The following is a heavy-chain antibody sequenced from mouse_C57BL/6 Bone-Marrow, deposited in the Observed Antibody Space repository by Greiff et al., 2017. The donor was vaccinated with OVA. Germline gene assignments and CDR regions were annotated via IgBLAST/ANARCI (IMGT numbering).Heavy chain of an antibody. CDR2: INPNSGST. CDR1: GYTFTSYW. D-gene: IGHD1-1*01. Sequence: QVQLQQPGAELVKPGASVKLSCKASGYTFTSYWMHWVKQRPGQGLEWIGMINPNSGSTNYNEKFKSKATLTVDKSSSTAYMQLSSLTSEDSAVYYCARGLGYYGSSYLFDYWGQGTTLTVSS. J-gene: IGHJ2*01. V-gene: IGHV1-64*01. CDR3: ARGLGYYGSSYLFDY.